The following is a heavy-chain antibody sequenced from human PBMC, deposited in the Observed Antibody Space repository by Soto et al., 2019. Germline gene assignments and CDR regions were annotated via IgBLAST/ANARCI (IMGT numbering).Heavy chain of an antibody. V-gene: IGHV3-7*01. J-gene: IGHJ4*02. CDR3: ARGYDYLIVY. CDR1: GFTFSAYW. D-gene: IGHD3-22*01. CDR2: INPDGSVK. Sequence: PGGSLRLSCAASGFTFSAYWINWVRQTPGKGLEWVANINPDGSVKNYAESVKGRFTISRDNAKNSLYLQMNSLRAEDTAVYSCARGYDYLIVYWCQGT.